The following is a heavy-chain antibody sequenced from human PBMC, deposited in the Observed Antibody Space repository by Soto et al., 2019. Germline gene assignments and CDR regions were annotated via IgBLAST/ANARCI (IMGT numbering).Heavy chain of an antibody. D-gene: IGHD3-9*01. Sequence: GGSLRLSCAASGFTVSNNYMSWVRQAPGKWLEWVSVVYSGGSTYYADSVKGRFTISRDNSKNTVYLQMNSLRAEDTAVYYCARDLVLTGYSDYYYYGMDVWGQGXTVTVYS. V-gene: IGHV3-53*01. CDR2: VYSGGST. CDR1: GFTVSNNY. J-gene: IGHJ6*02. CDR3: ARDLVLTGYSDYYYYGMDV.